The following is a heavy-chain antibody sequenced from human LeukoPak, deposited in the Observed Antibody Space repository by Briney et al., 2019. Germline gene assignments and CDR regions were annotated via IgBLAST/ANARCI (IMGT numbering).Heavy chain of an antibody. CDR3: ARGEQWLVLDY. CDR1: GYTFTSYY. V-gene: IGHV1-46*01. J-gene: IGHJ4*02. Sequence: ASVKVSCKASGYTFTSYYMLWVRQAPGQGLEWMGIINPSGGSTSYAQKFQGRVTMTRDTSTSTVYMELSSVGSEDAAVYYCARGEQWLVLDYWGQGTLVTVSS. D-gene: IGHD6-19*01. CDR2: INPSGGST.